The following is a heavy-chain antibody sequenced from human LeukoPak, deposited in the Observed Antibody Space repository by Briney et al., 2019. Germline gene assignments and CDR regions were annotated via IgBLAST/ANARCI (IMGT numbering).Heavy chain of an antibody. V-gene: IGHV4-38-2*02. Sequence: PSETLSLTCTVSGYSISSGYYWGWIRQPPGKGLEWIGNIYPTGSTYYHPSLKSRVTISVDTSKNQFSLKLSSVTAADTAVYYCASDRIEVDAFDIWGQGTMVTVSS. CDR3: ASDRIEVDAFDI. CDR1: GYSISSGYY. J-gene: IGHJ3*02. D-gene: IGHD2-15*01. CDR2: IYPTGST.